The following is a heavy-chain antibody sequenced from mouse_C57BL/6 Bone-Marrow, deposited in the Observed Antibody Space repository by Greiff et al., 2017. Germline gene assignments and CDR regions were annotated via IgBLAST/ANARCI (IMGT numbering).Heavy chain of an antibody. CDR1: GYTFTNYW. Sequence: VQLQQSGAELVRPGTSVKMSCKASGYTFTNYWIGWAKQRPGHGLEWIGDIYPGGGYTNYNEKFKGKATLTADKSSSTAYMQFSSLTSEDSAIYYCAREGGGNYGYFDVWGTGTTVTVSS. J-gene: IGHJ1*03. CDR3: AREGGGNYGYFDV. V-gene: IGHV1-63*01. CDR2: IYPGGGYT. D-gene: IGHD1-1*02.